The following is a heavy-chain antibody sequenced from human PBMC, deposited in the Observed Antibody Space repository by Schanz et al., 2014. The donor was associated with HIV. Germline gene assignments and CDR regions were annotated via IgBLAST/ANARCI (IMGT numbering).Heavy chain of an antibody. D-gene: IGHD5-18*01. CDR3: RGYRFYYGVDF. CDR2: SRVKSDSYAT. J-gene: IGHJ6*02. Sequence: VQLVESGGGVVQPGRSLRLSCVASGFNFNNYAMTWVRQAPGKGLEWVARSRVKSDSYATEYAASVTGRFTISRDDSKNSVYLQMNSLNIEDTAVYYCRGYRFYYGVDFWGQGTTVTVS. V-gene: IGHV3-72*01. CDR1: GFNFNNYA.